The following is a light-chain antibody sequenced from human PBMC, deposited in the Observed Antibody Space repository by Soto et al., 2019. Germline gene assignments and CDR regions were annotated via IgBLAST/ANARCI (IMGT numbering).Light chain of an antibody. CDR1: QSISNW. Sequence: DIQMTQSPSTLSASVGDRVTITCRASQSISNWLAWYQQKPGKAPKLLIYKASSLESGVPSRFSGSGSGTEFTLTISSLQPDDFAIYYCQQYNSYSYTFGQGTKLEIK. J-gene: IGKJ2*01. CDR2: KAS. CDR3: QQYNSYSYT. V-gene: IGKV1-5*03.